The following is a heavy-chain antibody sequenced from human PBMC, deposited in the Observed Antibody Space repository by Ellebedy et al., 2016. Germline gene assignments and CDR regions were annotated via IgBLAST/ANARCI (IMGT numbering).Heavy chain of an antibody. J-gene: IGHJ4*02. V-gene: IGHV3-73*01. CDR3: ARGTMVRGVIITVGYYFDY. D-gene: IGHD3-10*01. Sequence: FTISRDDSQNTAYLQMNSLRAEDTAVYYCARGTMVRGVIITVGYYFDYWGQGTLVTVSS.